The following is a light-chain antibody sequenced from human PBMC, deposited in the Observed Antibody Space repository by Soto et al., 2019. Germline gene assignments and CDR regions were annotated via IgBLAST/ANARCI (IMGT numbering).Light chain of an antibody. CDR3: QSYDSSLSGFYV. CDR2: GNS. V-gene: IGLV1-40*01. J-gene: IGLJ1*01. Sequence: QRVLTQPASVSGAPGQRVRISCTGSSSNIGAGYDVHWYQQLPGTAPKLLIYGNSNRPSGVPDRFSGSKSGTSASLAITGLQAEDEADYYCQSYDSSLSGFYVFGTGTKVTVL. CDR1: SSNIGAGYD.